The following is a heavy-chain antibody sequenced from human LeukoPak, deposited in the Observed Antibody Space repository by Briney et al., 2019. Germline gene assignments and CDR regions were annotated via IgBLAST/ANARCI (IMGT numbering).Heavy chain of an antibody. CDR3: ARESRTYYDILTGYYSPSYFDY. J-gene: IGHJ4*02. D-gene: IGHD3-9*01. CDR1: GGSISSSSYY. CDR2: IYYSETT. V-gene: IGHV4-39*02. Sequence: SETLSLTCTVSGGSISSSSYYWGWIRQPPGKGLEWIGSIYYSETTYYNPSLKSRVTISVDTSKNQFSLRLSSVTAADTAVYYCARESRTYYDILTGYYSPSYFDYWGQGTLVTVSS.